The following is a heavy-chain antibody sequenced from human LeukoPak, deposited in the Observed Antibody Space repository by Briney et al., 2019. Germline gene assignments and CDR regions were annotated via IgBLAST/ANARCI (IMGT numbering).Heavy chain of an antibody. Sequence: GGSLRLSCAASGFTFSDYYMSWIRQAPGKGLEWVSYISSSGSTIYYADSVKGRFTISRDNAKNSLYLQMNSLRAEDTAVYYCARDKLMIVSFDYFDYWGQGTLVTVSS. V-gene: IGHV3-11*01. CDR2: ISSSGSTI. CDR1: GFTFSDYY. J-gene: IGHJ4*02. D-gene: IGHD3-22*01. CDR3: ARDKLMIVSFDYFDY.